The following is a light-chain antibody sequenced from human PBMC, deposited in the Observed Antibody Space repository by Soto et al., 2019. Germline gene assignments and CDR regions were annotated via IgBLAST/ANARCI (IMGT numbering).Light chain of an antibody. CDR3: QQYNNYPKT. CDR2: KAS. Sequence: DIQMTQTPSTLSASVGDSITITCRASQSVSSWLAWYQQKPGKAPNLLIYKASILETGIPSRFSGSGSGINFTLTISSLQSDDCATYYCQQYNNYPKTFGQGTKLEI. CDR1: QSVSSW. J-gene: IGKJ2*01. V-gene: IGKV1-5*03.